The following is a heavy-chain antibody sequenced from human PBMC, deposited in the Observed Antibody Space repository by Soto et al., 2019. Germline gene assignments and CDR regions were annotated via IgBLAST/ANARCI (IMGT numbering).Heavy chain of an antibody. V-gene: IGHV3-21*01. J-gene: IGHJ4*02. CDR1: GFTFSSYS. Sequence: GGSLRLSCAASGFTFSSYSMNWVRQAPGKGLEWVSSISSSSSYIYYADSVKGRFTISRDNAKNSLYLQMNSLRAEDTAVYXCARDLLTIFGVVNDDYWGQGTLVTVSS. CDR2: ISSSSSYI. D-gene: IGHD3-3*01. CDR3: ARDLLTIFGVVNDDY.